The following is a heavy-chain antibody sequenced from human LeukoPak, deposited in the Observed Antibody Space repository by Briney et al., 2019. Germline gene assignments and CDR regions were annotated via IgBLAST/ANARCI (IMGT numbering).Heavy chain of an antibody. CDR2: IRYDGNNK. V-gene: IGHV3-30*02. Sequence: GGSLRLSCAASGFTFSNHGMLWVRQAPGKGLEWVAFIRYDGNNKLYADSMKGRFTISRDNSKNTLYLHINSLRAEDTAVYYCAKDGKWELLWSDYWGQGTLVTVSS. D-gene: IGHD1-26*01. CDR3: AKDGKWELLWSDY. J-gene: IGHJ4*02. CDR1: GFTFSNHG.